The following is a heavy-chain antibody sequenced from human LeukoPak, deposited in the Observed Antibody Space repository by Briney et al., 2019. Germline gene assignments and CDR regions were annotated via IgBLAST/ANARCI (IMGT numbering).Heavy chain of an antibody. Sequence: GGSLRLSCAAPGFTVSSNYMSWVRQAPGKGLEWVSVIYSGGSTYYADSVKGRFAISRDNSKNTLYLQMNSLRAEDTAVYYCARDDILTSYRDYWGQGTLVTVSS. J-gene: IGHJ4*02. CDR3: ARDDILTSYRDY. D-gene: IGHD3-9*01. V-gene: IGHV3-53*01. CDR1: GFTVSSNY. CDR2: IYSGGST.